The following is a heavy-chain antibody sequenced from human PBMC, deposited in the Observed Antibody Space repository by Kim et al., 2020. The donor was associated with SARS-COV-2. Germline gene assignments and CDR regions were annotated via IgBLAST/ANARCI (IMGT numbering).Heavy chain of an antibody. CDR3: ARVKHYNGSGSATTSDV. Sequence: SVKVSCKASGGTFSSYAISWVRQAPGQGLEWMGGIIPIFGTANYAQKFQGRVTITADESTSTAYMELSSLRSEDTAVYYCARVKHYNGSGSATTSDVWGQGTTVTVSS. CDR2: IIPIFGTA. V-gene: IGHV1-69*13. CDR1: GGTFSSYA. J-gene: IGHJ6*02. D-gene: IGHD3-10*01.